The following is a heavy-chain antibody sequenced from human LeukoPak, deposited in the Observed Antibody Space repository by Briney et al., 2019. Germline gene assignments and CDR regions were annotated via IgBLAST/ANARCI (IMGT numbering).Heavy chain of an antibody. J-gene: IGHJ6*02. CDR3: ARDYYDSSGYEYYYYGMDV. D-gene: IGHD3-22*01. CDR1: GFTFTSDA. V-gene: IGHV3-21*01. CDR2: ISSSSSYI. Sequence: GGSLRLSCVASGFTFTSDAMNWVRQAPGKGLEWVSSISSSSSYIYYADSVKGRFTISRDNAKNSLYLQMNSLRAEDTAVYYCARDYYDSSGYEYYYYGMDVWGQGTTVTVSS.